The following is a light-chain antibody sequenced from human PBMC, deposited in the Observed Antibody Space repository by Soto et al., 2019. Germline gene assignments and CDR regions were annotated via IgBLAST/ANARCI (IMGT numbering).Light chain of an antibody. CDR3: SSYSGENLPGVV. J-gene: IGLJ2*01. CDR1: SSDVGGYNH. V-gene: IGLV2-8*01. Sequence: QSALTQPPSASGSPGQSLTISCTGTSSDVGGYNHVSWYQQRPGKAPKLMIYDVSERPSGVPDRFSGSKSGNTASLTVSGLQAGDEAEYYCSSYSGENLPGVVFGGGTKLTVL. CDR2: DVS.